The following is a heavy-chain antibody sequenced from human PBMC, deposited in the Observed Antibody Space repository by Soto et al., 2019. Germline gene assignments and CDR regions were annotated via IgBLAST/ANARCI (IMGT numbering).Heavy chain of an antibody. J-gene: IGHJ4*02. CDR1: GGTFSSYA. Sequence: QVQLVQSGAEVKKPGSSVKVSCKASGGTFSSYAISWVRQAPGQGLEWMGGIIPIFGTANYAQKFQGRVTITADESTSTAYMELSSLRSEDMAVYYCASPSYRTSFPEIFDYWGQGTLVTVSS. CDR3: ASPSYRTSFPEIFDY. CDR2: IIPIFGTA. D-gene: IGHD2-2*01. V-gene: IGHV1-69*12.